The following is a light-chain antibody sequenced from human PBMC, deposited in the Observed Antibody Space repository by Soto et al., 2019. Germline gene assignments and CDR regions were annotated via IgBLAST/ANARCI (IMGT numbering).Light chain of an antibody. V-gene: IGKV1-5*03. CDR2: KAS. Sequence: DIQMTQSPSSLSSYVADRFTITGRASQSITMYLNWYRQKPGKAPKLLIYKASTLKSGVPSRFSGSGSGTEFTLTISSLQPDDFENYYCQHYNSYSQAFGQGTKVDIK. CDR3: QHYNSYSQA. CDR1: QSITMY. J-gene: IGKJ1*01.